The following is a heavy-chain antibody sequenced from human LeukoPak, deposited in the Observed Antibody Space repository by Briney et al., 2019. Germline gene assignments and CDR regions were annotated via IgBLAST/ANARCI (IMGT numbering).Heavy chain of an antibody. CDR3: ARVAADGQYYHYYYYMDV. J-gene: IGHJ6*03. CDR2: ISSSSSYI. D-gene: IGHD6-13*01. V-gene: IGHV3-21*01. Sequence: GGSLRLSCAASGFTFSSYSMNWVRQAPGKGLEWVSSISSSSSYIYYADSVKGRFTISRDNAKNSLYLQMNSLRAEDTAVDYCARVAADGQYYHYYYYMDVWGKGTTVTVSS. CDR1: GFTFSSYS.